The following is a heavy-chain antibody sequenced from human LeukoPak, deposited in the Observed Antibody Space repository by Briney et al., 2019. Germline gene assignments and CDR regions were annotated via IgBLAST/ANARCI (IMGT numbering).Heavy chain of an antibody. Sequence: SETLSLTCTVSGGSMSSFYWGWIQQPPGKGLEWIGYIYYRGSTDYNPSLKSRVTISLDTSKNQFSLKLSSVTAADTAVYYCARDVGGGPFFDYWGQGTLVTVSS. D-gene: IGHD2-15*01. J-gene: IGHJ4*02. CDR1: GGSMSSFY. CDR2: IYYRGST. V-gene: IGHV4-59*01. CDR3: ARDVGGGPFFDY.